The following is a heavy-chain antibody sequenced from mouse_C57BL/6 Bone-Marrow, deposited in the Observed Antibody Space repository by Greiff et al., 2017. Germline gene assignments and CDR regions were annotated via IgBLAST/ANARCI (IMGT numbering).Heavy chain of an antibody. V-gene: IGHV1-64*01. J-gene: IGHJ2*01. CDR1: GYTFTSYW. CDR3: ARKDGSHYFDY. CDR2: IHPNSGST. D-gene: IGHD2-3*01. Sequence: VQLQQSGAELVKPGASVKLSCKASGYTFTSYWMHWVKQRPGQGLEWIGMIHPNSGSTNYNEKFKSKATLTVDKSSSTAYMQLSSLTSEDSAVYYCARKDGSHYFDYWGQGTTLTVSS.